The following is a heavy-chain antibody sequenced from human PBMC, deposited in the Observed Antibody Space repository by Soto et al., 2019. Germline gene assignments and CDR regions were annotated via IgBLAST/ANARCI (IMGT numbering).Heavy chain of an antibody. CDR1: GFTFSSYA. D-gene: IGHD2-2*01. CDR2: ISYDGSNK. CDR3: ARSSTAHYGMDV. Sequence: LRLSCAASGFTFSSYAMHWVRQAPGKGLEWVAVISYDGSNKYYADSVKGRFTISRDNSKNTLYLRMNSLRAEDTAVYYCARSSTAHYGMDVWGQGTTV. J-gene: IGHJ6*02. V-gene: IGHV3-30-3*01.